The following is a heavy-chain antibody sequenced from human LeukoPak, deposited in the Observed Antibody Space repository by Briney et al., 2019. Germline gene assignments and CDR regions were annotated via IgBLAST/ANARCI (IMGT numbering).Heavy chain of an antibody. CDR1: GGTFSSYA. V-gene: IGHV1-2*02. CDR3: ARDSVGATSDI. J-gene: IGHJ3*02. D-gene: IGHD1-26*01. Sequence: ASVKVSCKASGGTFSSYAISWVRQAPGQGLEWMGWINPNSGGTNYAQKFQGRVTMTRDTSISTAYMELSRLRSDDTAVYYCARDSVGATSDIWGQGTMVTVSS. CDR2: INPNSGGT.